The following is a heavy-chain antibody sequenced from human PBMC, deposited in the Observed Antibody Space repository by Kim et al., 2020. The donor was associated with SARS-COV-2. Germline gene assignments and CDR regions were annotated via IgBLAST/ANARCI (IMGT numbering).Heavy chain of an antibody. V-gene: IGHV4-30-4*05. J-gene: IGHJ6*02. CDR3: ARGYGIFYGLDV. Sequence: TYDHPSLKSRVTISADTSKNQFSLTLSSVTAADTAVYFCARGYGIFYGLDVWGQGTTVTVSS. D-gene: IGHD2-15*01. CDR2: T.